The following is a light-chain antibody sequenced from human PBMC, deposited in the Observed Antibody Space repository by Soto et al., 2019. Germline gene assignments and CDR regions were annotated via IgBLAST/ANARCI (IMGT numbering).Light chain of an antibody. CDR2: EVS. Sequence: QSVLTQPASVSGSPGQSITISCTGTSSDVGGYNYVSWFQHHPGKAPKLIIYEVSYRPSGVSNRFSGSKSGDTASLTISGLQAEDEAAYYCSSFTNTITRYAFGTGTKV. CDR3: SSFTNTITRYA. J-gene: IGLJ1*01. V-gene: IGLV2-14*01. CDR1: SSDVGGYNY.